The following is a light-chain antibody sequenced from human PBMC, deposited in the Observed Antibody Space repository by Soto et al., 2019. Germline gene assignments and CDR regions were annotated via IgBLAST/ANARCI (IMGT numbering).Light chain of an antibody. J-gene: IGKJ4*01. CDR2: KAS. CDR1: QSISTW. CDR3: QKYKIYSPLT. V-gene: IGKV1-5*03. Sequence: DIQMTQSPSTLPASVGDRVTITCRANQSISTWLAWYQQKPGKAPNLLIYKASRLETGVPSRFSGSGSGTESTLTICFLQPDEFATYYCQKYKIYSPLTSGGGTRVEIK.